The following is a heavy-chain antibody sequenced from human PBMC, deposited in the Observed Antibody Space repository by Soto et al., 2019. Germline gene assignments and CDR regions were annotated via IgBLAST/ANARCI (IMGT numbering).Heavy chain of an antibody. CDR2: ISYDGSNK. J-gene: IGHJ4*02. Sequence: GGSLRLSCAASGFTFSSYAMHWVRQAPGKGLEWVAVISYDGSNKYYADSVKGRFTISRDNSKNTLYLQMNSLRAEDTAVYYCARVVGYSGYDWATIEFDYWGQGTLVTVSS. CDR3: ARVVGYSGYDWATIEFDY. CDR1: GFTFSSYA. D-gene: IGHD5-12*01. V-gene: IGHV3-30-3*01.